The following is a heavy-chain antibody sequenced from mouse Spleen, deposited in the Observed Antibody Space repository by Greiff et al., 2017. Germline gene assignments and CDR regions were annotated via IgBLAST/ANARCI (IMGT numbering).Heavy chain of an antibody. CDR1: GFSLTSYG. CDR2: IWRGGST. D-gene: IGHD2-12*01. CDR3: AKSTGSSTIVGGYYFDY. J-gene: IGHJ2*01. Sequence: VQLQQSGPGLVQPSQSLSITCTVSGFSLTSYGVHWVRQSPGKGLEWLGVIWRGGSTDYNAAFMSRLSITKDNSKSQVFFKMNSLQADDTAIYYCAKSTGSSTIVGGYYFDYWGQGTTLTVSS. V-gene: IGHV2-5*01.